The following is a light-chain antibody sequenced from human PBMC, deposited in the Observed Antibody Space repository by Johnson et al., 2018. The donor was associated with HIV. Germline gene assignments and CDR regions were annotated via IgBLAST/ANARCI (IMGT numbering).Light chain of an antibody. V-gene: IGLV1-51*02. CDR3: GKWDNSLSAGGV. CDR2: ENN. Sequence: QSVLTQPPSVSAAPGQKVTISCSGSSSNIGNNYISWYQQFPGTAPKLLIYENNKRPSGIPDRFSGSKSGTSATLDITGLQTGDEADYYCGKWDNSLSAGGVFGTGTKVPVL. CDR1: SSNIGNNY. J-gene: IGLJ1*01.